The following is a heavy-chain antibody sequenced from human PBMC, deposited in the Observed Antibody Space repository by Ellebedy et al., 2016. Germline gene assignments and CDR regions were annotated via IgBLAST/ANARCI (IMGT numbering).Heavy chain of an antibody. D-gene: IGHD3-3*01. CDR1: GFTFSSYA. CDR2: ISGSGGST. CDR3: ASEHDFWSGSPTRFGY. Sequence: GESLKISCAASGFTFSSYAMSWVRQAPGKGLEWVSAISGSGGSTYYADSVKGRFTISRGNSKNTLYLQMNSLRAEDTAVYYCASEHDFWSGSPTRFGYWGQGTLVTVSS. J-gene: IGHJ4*02. V-gene: IGHV3-23*01.